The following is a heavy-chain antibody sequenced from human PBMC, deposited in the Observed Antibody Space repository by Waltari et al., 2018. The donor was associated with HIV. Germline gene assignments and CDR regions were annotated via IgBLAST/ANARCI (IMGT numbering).Heavy chain of an antibody. V-gene: IGHV3-73*01. CDR2: SRSKANSYAT. CDR1: GFTFSGSA. Sequence: EVQLVESGGGLVQPGGSLKLSCAASGFTFSGSAMHWVRQASGKGLEWVGRSRSKANSYATAYAASVKGRFTISRDDSKNTAYLQMNSLKTEDTAVYYCTRREEYYYGMDVWGQGTTVTVSS. CDR3: TRREEYYYGMDV. J-gene: IGHJ6*02.